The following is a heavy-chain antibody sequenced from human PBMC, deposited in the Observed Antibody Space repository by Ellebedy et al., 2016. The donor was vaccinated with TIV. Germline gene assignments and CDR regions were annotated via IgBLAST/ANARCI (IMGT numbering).Heavy chain of an antibody. CDR3: AKDRRAGDGYWENDY. D-gene: IGHD5-24*01. J-gene: IGHJ4*02. Sequence: GESLKISCAASGFSFSSYPMIWVRQGPGKGLEWVAGITGAGGRYYGDCMKGRVAVSRDNSDNTVSLQMNSLRADDTAVYYCAKDRRAGDGYWENDYWGQGTLVTVSS. V-gene: IGHV3-23*01. CDR2: ITGAGGR. CDR1: GFSFSSYP.